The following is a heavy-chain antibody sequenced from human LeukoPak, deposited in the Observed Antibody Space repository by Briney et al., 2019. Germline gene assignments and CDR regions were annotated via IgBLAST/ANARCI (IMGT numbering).Heavy chain of an antibody. CDR1: GYTFTEYY. CDR2: INPDSGGT. CDR3: VRANPRGNYYDY. V-gene: IGHV1-2*02. J-gene: IGHJ4*02. Sequence: ASVKVSFQASGYTFTEYYIQWVRLAPGQGLEWMGWINPDSGGTDYAEKFQGRVTMTRDTSISTAYMEFNRLKSDDTAVYYCVRANPRGNYYDYWGQGTLVTVSS.